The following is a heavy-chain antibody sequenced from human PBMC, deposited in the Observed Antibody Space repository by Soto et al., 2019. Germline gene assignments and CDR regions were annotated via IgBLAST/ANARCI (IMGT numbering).Heavy chain of an antibody. D-gene: IGHD3-10*01. CDR3: AREETYYYGSGSYENWFDP. Sequence: PSETMSLTCTVSGDSISSYYWSWIRQPPGKGLEWIGYIYYSGSTNYNPSLKSRVTISVDTSKNQFSLKLSSVTAADTAVYYCAREETYYYGSGSYENWFDPWGQGTLVTVSS. CDR2: IYYSGST. V-gene: IGHV4-59*01. J-gene: IGHJ5*02. CDR1: GDSISSYY.